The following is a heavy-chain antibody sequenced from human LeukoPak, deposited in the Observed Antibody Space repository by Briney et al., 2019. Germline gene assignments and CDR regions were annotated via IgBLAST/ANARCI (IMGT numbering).Heavy chain of an antibody. D-gene: IGHD6-19*01. V-gene: IGHV3-30*18. CDR1: GFTFSSYG. Sequence: QPGRSLRLSCAASGFTFSSYGMHWVRQAPGKGLEWVAVISYDGSNKYYADSVKGRFTISRDNSKNTLYLQMNSLRAGDTAVYYCAKDFEPGIAVAGTRGGQDYWGQGTLVTVSS. CDR2: ISYDGSNK. CDR3: AKDFEPGIAVAGTRGGQDY. J-gene: IGHJ4*02.